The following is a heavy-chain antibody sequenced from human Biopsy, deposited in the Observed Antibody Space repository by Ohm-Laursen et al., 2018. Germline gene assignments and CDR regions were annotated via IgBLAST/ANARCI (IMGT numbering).Heavy chain of an antibody. CDR1: GYTFTDDQ. D-gene: IGHD2-21*02. V-gene: IGHV1-2*06. J-gene: IGHJ5*02. Sequence: SVKVSCKTTGYTFTDDQIHWVREAPGQGLEWMGLVNPKKGDTRYAQKFQGGVTMTSDVSVATAYMELTGLTSDDTAVYFCSREQHYYSAWGQGTLVTVSS. CDR3: SREQHYYSA. CDR2: VNPKKGDT.